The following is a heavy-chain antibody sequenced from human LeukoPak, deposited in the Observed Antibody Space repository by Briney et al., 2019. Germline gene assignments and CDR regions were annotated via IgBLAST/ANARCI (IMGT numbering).Heavy chain of an antibody. CDR3: AKDDILYYYDSSAFGAFDI. V-gene: IGHV3-30*18. CDR1: GFTFSSYG. J-gene: IGHJ3*02. D-gene: IGHD3-22*01. CDR2: ISYDGRSK. Sequence: GGSLRLSCAASGFTFSSYGMHWVRQAPGKGLEWVAVISYDGRSKYYADSVKGRFTISRDNSKNTLYLQMNSLGAEDTAVYYCAKDDILYYYDSSAFGAFDIWGQGTMVTVSS.